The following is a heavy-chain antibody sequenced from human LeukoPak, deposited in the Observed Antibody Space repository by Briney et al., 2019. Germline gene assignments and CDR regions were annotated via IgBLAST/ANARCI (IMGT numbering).Heavy chain of an antibody. CDR2: IIPILGIA. CDR3: ARDRGYCSSTSCYTSWFDP. J-gene: IGHJ5*02. CDR1: GGTFSSYT. D-gene: IGHD2-2*02. Sequence: ASVKVSCKASGGTFSSYTISWVRQAPGQGLEWMGRIIPILGIANYAQKFQGRVTITADKSTSTAYMELSSLRSDDTAVYYCARDRGYCSSTSCYTSWFDPWGQGTLVTVSS. V-gene: IGHV1-69*04.